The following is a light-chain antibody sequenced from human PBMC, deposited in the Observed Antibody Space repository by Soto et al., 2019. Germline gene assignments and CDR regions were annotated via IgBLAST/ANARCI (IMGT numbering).Light chain of an antibody. CDR2: DAS. V-gene: IGKV1-5*01. CDR1: QSISSW. CDR3: QQYNSYPYT. J-gene: IGKJ2*01. Sequence: DIQMTQSPSTLSASVGDRVTITCRASQSISSWLAWYQQKPGKAPKLLIYDASSLESGVPSMFSGSGSGTEFTPTISRLQPDDFATYYRQQYNSYPYTFGQGTKLEIK.